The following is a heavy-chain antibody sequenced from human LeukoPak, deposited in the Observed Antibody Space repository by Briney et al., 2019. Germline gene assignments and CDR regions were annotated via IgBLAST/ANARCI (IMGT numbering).Heavy chain of an antibody. CDR3: ANQAEYYYDSSGETDC. Sequence: GGSLRLSCAASGFTFSSYAMSWVRQAPGKGLEWVSAISGSGGSTYYADSVKGRFTISRDNSKNTLYLQMNSLRAEDTAVYYCANQAEYYYDSSGETDCWGQGTLVTVSS. CDR1: GFTFSSYA. J-gene: IGHJ4*02. CDR2: ISGSGGST. V-gene: IGHV3-23*01. D-gene: IGHD3-22*01.